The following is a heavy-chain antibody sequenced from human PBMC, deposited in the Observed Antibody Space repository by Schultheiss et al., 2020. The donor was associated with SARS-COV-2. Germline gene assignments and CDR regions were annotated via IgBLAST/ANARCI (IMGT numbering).Heavy chain of an antibody. CDR3: ARVGVVGKAKYYYYGMDV. D-gene: IGHD2-21*01. Sequence: GESLKISCAASGFTFSSYSMNWVRQAPGKGLEWVSSISSSSSYIYYADSVKGRFTISRDNSKNSLYLQMNSLRTEDTALYYCARVGVVGKAKYYYYGMDVWGQGTTVTVSS. J-gene: IGHJ6*02. CDR1: GFTFSSYS. CDR2: ISSSSSYI. V-gene: IGHV3-21*04.